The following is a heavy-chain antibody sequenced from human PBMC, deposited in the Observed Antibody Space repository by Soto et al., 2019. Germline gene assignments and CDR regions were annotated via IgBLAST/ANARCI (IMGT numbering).Heavy chain of an antibody. D-gene: IGHD6-13*01. Sequence: GGSLRLSCAASGFSFRDHSMNWVRQAPGKGLEWISYIRGTTTISYADSVKGRFTISRDNAENSLYLQMNSLRDEDTAVYYCARDLSWAFDHWGQGALVTVSS. V-gene: IGHV3-48*02. CDR2: IRGTTTI. CDR3: ARDLSWAFDH. CDR1: GFSFRDHS. J-gene: IGHJ4*02.